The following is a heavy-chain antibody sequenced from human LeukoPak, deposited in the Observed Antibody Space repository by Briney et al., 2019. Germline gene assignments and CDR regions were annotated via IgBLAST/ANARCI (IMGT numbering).Heavy chain of an antibody. CDR3: TRWRSGTSD. Sequence: PGGSLRLSCAVSGYTFSDHYIDWFRQAPGEGLEWVGHTRNKANNYATEYAASVKGRFTISRDDSRNSVYLQMNSLKTEDTAVYYCTRWRSGTSDWGQGTLVTVSS. CDR1: GYTFSDHY. D-gene: IGHD4-23*01. CDR2: TRNKANNYAT. J-gene: IGHJ4*02. V-gene: IGHV3-72*01.